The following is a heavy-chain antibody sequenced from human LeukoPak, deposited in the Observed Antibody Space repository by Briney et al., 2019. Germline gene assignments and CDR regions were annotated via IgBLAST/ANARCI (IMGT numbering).Heavy chain of an antibody. CDR2: IYYSGST. CDR3: ARARSEYYDFWSGYWFDY. CDR1: GGSISSYY. V-gene: IGHV4-59*01. D-gene: IGHD3-3*01. Sequence: PSETLSLTCSVSGGSISSYYWSWIRQPPGKGLEWIGYIYYSGSTNYNPSLKSRVTISVDTSKNQFSLKLSSVTAADTAVYYCARARSEYYDFWSGYWFDYWGQGTLVTVSS. J-gene: IGHJ4*02.